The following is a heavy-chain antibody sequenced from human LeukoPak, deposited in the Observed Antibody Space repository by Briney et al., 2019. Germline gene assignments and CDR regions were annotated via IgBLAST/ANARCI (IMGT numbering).Heavy chain of an antibody. J-gene: IGHJ4*02. Sequence: PSETLSLTCTVSGGSITNYYWSWIRQPPGKGLEWIGYMYYSGSTNYNPSLKSRVTISVDTSKNQFSLKLSSVTAADTAVYYCARGKQPTDYWGQGTLVTVSS. CDR1: GGSITNYY. CDR3: ARGKQPTDY. D-gene: IGHD6-13*01. V-gene: IGHV4-59*01. CDR2: MYYSGST.